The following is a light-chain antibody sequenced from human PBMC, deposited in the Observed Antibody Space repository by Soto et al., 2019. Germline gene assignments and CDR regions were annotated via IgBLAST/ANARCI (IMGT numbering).Light chain of an antibody. Sequence: DIQLTQSPSFLSASVGNRVTITCRASQDISSHLAWYQQKPGKAPKLLIYAASTLQSGVPSGFGGSGSGTEFTLTITSLQPEDFATYYCQQVKTYPLTFGGGTKVEIK. V-gene: IGKV1-9*01. CDR2: AAS. CDR3: QQVKTYPLT. J-gene: IGKJ4*01. CDR1: QDISSH.